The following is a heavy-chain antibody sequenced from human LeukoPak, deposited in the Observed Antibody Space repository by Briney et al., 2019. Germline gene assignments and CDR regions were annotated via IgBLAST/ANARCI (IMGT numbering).Heavy chain of an antibody. D-gene: IGHD3-16*01. Sequence: PSETLSLTCAVYGGSFSGYYWSWLRQPPGKGLEWIGYIYYSGSTNYNPSLKSRVTISVDTSKNQFSLKLSSVTAADTAVYYCARVIGYDYVWGSYIPRTFDPWGQGTLVTVSS. CDR3: ARVIGYDYVWGSYIPRTFDP. CDR1: GGSFSGYY. J-gene: IGHJ5*02. CDR2: IYYSGST. V-gene: IGHV4-59*01.